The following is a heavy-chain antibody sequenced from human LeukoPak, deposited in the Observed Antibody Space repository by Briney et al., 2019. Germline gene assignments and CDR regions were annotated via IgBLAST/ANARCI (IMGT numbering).Heavy chain of an antibody. CDR1: GFTFSSYA. CDR2: ISSSSSYI. J-gene: IGHJ4*02. V-gene: IGHV3-21*01. CDR3: VRGRCSYGAESFDY. Sequence: KAGGSLRLSCPASGFTFSSYALSWVRQAPRRGLGWVSSISSSSSYIYYADAVKGRFTISRDNAKNTLYLQMNSLRAEDTAVYYCVRGRCSYGAESFDYWGQGTLVTVSS. D-gene: IGHD5-18*01.